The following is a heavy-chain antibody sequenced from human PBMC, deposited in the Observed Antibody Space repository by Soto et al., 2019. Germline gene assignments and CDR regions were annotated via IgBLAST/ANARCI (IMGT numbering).Heavy chain of an antibody. CDR2: IIPIFGTA. CDR1: GGTFRSYA. Sequence: QVQLVQSGAEVKKPGSSVKVSCKASGGTFRSYAISWVRQAPGQGIQWMGGIIPIFGTANYAQKFQGRVTITADESTSTAYMELSSLRSEDTAVYYCSREGTIPKSGAFDIWGQGTMVTVSS. D-gene: IGHD2-2*02. J-gene: IGHJ3*02. V-gene: IGHV1-69*01. CDR3: SREGTIPKSGAFDI.